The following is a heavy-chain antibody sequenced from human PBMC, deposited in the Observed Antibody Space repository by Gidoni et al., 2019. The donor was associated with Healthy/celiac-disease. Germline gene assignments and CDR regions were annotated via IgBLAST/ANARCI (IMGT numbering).Heavy chain of an antibody. V-gene: IGHV4-39*07. CDR1: GGSISSSRYY. Sequence: QLQLQESGPGLVKPSETLSLTCTVSGGSISSSRYYWGCIRQPPGKGLEWIGSIYYSGSTYSNPSLKSRVTISVDTSKNQFSLKLSSVTAADTAVYYCARARGDSSSWYVHIFGFSFFDYWGQGTLVTVSS. D-gene: IGHD6-13*01. CDR3: ARARGDSSSWYVHIFGFSFFDY. CDR2: IYYSGST. J-gene: IGHJ4*02.